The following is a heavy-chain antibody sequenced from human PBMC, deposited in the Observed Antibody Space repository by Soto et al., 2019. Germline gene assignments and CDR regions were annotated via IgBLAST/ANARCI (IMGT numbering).Heavy chain of an antibody. J-gene: IGHJ4*02. V-gene: IGHV4-59*01. CDR3: ARLRRMTAITVSYYFDY. CDR1: GYSISSYY. D-gene: IGHD4-4*01. Sequence: PSEPLSLPCTVSGYSISSYYRRWIRQPPGNGLEWIGYIYYSGSTSYNPSLESRVTISVDTSENQFSLKLSSVTAADTAVYYCARLRRMTAITVSYYFDYWGQGTLVTVSS. CDR2: IYYSGST.